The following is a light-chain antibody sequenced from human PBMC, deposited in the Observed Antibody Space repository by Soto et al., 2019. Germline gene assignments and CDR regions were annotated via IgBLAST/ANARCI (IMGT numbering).Light chain of an antibody. CDR3: SSYAGSNSYV. Sequence: QSVLTQPASVSGSPGQSITISCTGTSSDVGGYNYVSWYQQHPGKAPKLMIYEVSNRPSGVPDRFSGSKTGNTASLTVSGLQAEDEADYYCSSYAGSNSYVFGTGTKLTVL. J-gene: IGLJ1*01. V-gene: IGLV2-8*01. CDR2: EVS. CDR1: SSDVGGYNY.